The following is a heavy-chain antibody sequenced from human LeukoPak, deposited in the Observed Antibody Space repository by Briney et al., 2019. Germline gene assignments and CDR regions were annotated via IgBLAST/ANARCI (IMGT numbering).Heavy chain of an antibody. Sequence: GGSLRLSCAASGFTFSSYSMNWVRQAPGKGLEWVSSISSSSSYIYYADSVKGQFTISRDNAKNSLYLQMNSLRAEDTALYYCARDPYGDYVFDYWGQGTLVTVSS. J-gene: IGHJ4*02. CDR2: ISSSSSYI. CDR1: GFTFSSYS. V-gene: IGHV3-21*04. D-gene: IGHD4-17*01. CDR3: ARDPYGDYVFDY.